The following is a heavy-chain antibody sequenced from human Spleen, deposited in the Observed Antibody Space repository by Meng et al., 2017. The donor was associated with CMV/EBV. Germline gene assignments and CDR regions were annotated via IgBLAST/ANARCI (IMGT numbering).Heavy chain of an antibody. CDR3: ARVDYGYYGMDV. CDR1: GFTVSSNY. J-gene: IGHJ6*02. CDR2: IYSGGST. Sequence: GESLKISCAASGFTVSSNYMSWVRQAPGKGLEWVSVIYSGGSTYYADSVKGRFTISRDNSKNTLYLQTNSLRAEDTAVYYCARVDYGYYGMDVWGQGTTVTVSS. V-gene: IGHV3-66*02.